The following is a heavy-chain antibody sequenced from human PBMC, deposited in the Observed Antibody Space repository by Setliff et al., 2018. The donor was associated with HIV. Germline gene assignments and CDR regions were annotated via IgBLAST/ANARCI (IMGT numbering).Heavy chain of an antibody. CDR2: ISTYNGDT. CDR3: GRLRPTAFFDY. Sequence: ASVKVSCKPSGYTFTTYGLSWVRQAPGQGLEWMGWISTYNGDTNYAQKLQGRVTMTRDTSTSTVYMELSSLRSDATAVYYCGRLRPTAFFDYWGQGTLVTVSS. CDR1: GYTFTTYG. D-gene: IGHD3-3*01. V-gene: IGHV1-18*01. J-gene: IGHJ4*02.